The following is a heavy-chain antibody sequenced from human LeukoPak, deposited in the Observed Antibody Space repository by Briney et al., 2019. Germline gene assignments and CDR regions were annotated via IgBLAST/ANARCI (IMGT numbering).Heavy chain of an antibody. CDR1: GGTFSSYA. CDR2: IIPIFGTA. Sequence: SVKVSCKASGGTFSSYAISWVRQAPGQGLEWMGGIIPIFGTANYAQKFQGRVTITADKSTSTAYMELSSLGSEDTAVYYCARYSSGWYYFDYWGQGTLVTVSS. J-gene: IGHJ4*02. CDR3: ARYSSGWYYFDY. D-gene: IGHD6-19*01. V-gene: IGHV1-69*06.